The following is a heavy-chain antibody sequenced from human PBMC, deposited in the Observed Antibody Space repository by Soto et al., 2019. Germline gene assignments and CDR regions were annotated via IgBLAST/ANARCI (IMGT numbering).Heavy chain of an antibody. CDR1: GCSISTYY. V-gene: IGHV4-59*01. Sequence: PSETLSLTCIVSGCSISTYYWSWIRQPPGKGLEWIGYIYDSGNTNYNPSLKSRVTISVDTSKNQFSLNPSSVTAADTAVYYCANDSSASYGAYSGQGTFVPVSS. CDR3: ANDSSASYGAY. D-gene: IGHD3-22*01. J-gene: IGHJ4*02. CDR2: IYDSGNT.